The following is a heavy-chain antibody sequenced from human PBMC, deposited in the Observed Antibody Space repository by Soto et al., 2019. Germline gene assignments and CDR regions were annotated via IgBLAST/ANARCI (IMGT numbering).Heavy chain of an antibody. CDR3: ASTLGFGELLGNWFDP. V-gene: IGHV6-1*01. Sequence: SQTLSLTCPSSGDSVSSNSAAWNWIRQSPSRGLEWLGRTYYRSKWYNDYAVSVKSRITINPDTSKNQFSLQLNSVTPEDTAVYYCASTLGFGELLGNWFDPWGQGTTVTVSS. J-gene: IGHJ5*02. CDR2: TYYRSKWYN. D-gene: IGHD3-10*01. CDR1: GDSVSSNSAA.